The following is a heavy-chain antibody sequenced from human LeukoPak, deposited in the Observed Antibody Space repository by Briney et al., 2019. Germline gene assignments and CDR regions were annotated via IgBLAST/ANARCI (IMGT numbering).Heavy chain of an antibody. CDR2: ISSSGSTI. D-gene: IGHD1-7*01. V-gene: IGHV3-11*04. CDR3: ARWGDHGTRDAFDI. CDR1: GFTFSDYY. Sequence: GGSLRLSCAASGFTFSDYYMSWIRQAPGKGLEWVSYISSSGSTIYYADSVKGRFTISRDNAKKSLYLQMNSLRAADTAVYYCARWGDHGTRDAFDIWGQGTMVTVSS. J-gene: IGHJ3*02.